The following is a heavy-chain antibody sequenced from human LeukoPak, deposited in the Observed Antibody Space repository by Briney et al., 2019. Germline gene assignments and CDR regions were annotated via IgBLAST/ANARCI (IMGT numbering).Heavy chain of an antibody. D-gene: IGHD4-17*01. J-gene: IGHJ4*02. CDR2: IRYDGNDK. CDR1: GFTFSYYG. V-gene: IGHV3-30*02. CDR3: ARNYGDYVYTLGY. Sequence: GGSLRLSCAASGFTFSYYGMHWVRQAPGKGLEWMAFIRYDGNDKFYANSVKGRFTISRDTSRNTLYLQMNSLRAEDTAVYYCARNYGDYVYTLGYWGQGTLVTVSS.